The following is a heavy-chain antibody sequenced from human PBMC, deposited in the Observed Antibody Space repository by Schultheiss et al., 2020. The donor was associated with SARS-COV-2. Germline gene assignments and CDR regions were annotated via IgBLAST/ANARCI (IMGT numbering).Heavy chain of an antibody. J-gene: IGHJ3*02. CDR2: INHSGST. Sequence: SETLSLTCAVYGGSFSGYYWSWIRQPPGKGLEWIGEINHSGSTNYNPSLKSRVTISADTSKNQFSLQLNSVTPEDTAVYYCARGQFLAFDIWGQGTMVTDSS. CDR1: GGSFSGYY. CDR3: ARGQFLAFDI. V-gene: IGHV4-34*01.